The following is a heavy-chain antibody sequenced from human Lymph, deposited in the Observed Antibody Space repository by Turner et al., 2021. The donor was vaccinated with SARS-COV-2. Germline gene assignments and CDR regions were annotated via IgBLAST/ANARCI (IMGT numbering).Heavy chain of an antibody. CDR3: AKDGYDGIYCGGGSCYSGWFDP. J-gene: IGHJ5*02. CDR1: GFTFSGYT. CDR2: ISGSGAST. V-gene: IGHV3-23*01. D-gene: IGHD2-15*01. Sequence: EVQLLESGGGLVQPGGSLILSCAASGFTFSGYTMSWVRQAPGKGLGWVAAISGSGASTNYADSVKGRFTISRDNSKNTLYLQMNSLRVEDTAVYYCAKDGYDGIYCGGGSCYSGWFDPWGQGTLVTVSS.